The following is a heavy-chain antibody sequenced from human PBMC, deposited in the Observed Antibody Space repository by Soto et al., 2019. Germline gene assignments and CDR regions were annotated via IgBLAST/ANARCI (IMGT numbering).Heavy chain of an antibody. CDR3: ARVYSGSYSDS. D-gene: IGHD1-26*01. CDR1: GGSISSYY. CDR2: IYYSGST. J-gene: IGHJ4*02. V-gene: IGHV4-59*12. Sequence: SETLSLTCTVSGGSISSYYWSWIRQPPGKGLEWIGYIYYSGSTNYNPSLKTRLTISVDKSKNQFSLKLSSVTAADTAVYYCARVYSGSYSDSWGRGTLVTVSS.